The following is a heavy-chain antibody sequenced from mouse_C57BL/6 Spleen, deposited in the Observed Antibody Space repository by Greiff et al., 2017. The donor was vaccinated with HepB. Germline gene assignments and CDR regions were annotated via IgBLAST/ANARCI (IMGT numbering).Heavy chain of an antibody. V-gene: IGHV1-15*01. CDR3: TRWDGNAMDY. CDR1: GYTFTDYE. D-gene: IGHD2-1*01. Sequence: QVQLQQSGAELVRPGASVTLSCKASGYTFTDYEMHWVKQTPVHGLEWIGAIDPETGGTAYNQKFKGKAILTADKSSSTAYMELCSLTSEDSAVYYCTRWDGNAMDYWGQGTSVTVSS. CDR2: IDPETGGT. J-gene: IGHJ4*01.